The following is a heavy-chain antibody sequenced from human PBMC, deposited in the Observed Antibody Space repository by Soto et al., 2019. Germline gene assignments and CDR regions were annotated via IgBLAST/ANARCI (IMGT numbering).Heavy chain of an antibody. V-gene: IGHV3-21*01. J-gene: IGHJ6*02. CDR1: GFTFSSYS. CDR3: ARDSNFVLGARGDYYYYGMDV. Sequence: EVQLVESGGGLVKPGGSLRLSCAASGFTFSSYSMNWVRQAPGKGLEWVSSISSSSSYIYYADSVKGRFTISRDNAKNSLYLQMNSLRAEDTAVYYCARDSNFVLGARGDYYYYGMDVWGQGTTVTVSS. CDR2: ISSSSSYI. D-gene: IGHD1-26*01.